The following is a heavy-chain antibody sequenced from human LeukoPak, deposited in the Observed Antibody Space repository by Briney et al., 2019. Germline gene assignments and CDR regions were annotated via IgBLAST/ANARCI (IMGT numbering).Heavy chain of an antibody. Sequence: SETLSLTCTVSGGSISSYYWSWIRQPPGKGLEWIGHIYFSGSTYYNPSLESRLTMSLDTSKNQFSLKLTSVTAADTAVYYCGRLNTYGDYVGPFEYWGQGTLVTVSS. D-gene: IGHD4-17*01. CDR2: IYFSGST. CDR1: GGSISSYY. CDR3: GRLNTYGDYVGPFEY. J-gene: IGHJ4*02. V-gene: IGHV4-59*04.